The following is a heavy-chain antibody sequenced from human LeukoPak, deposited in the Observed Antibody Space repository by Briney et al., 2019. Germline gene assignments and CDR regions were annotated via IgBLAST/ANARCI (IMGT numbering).Heavy chain of an antibody. J-gene: IGHJ6*02. CDR2: IYSGGST. CDR3: ARCPSSGSYYFPYYYYGMDV. D-gene: IGHD1-26*01. V-gene: IGHV3-66*01. Sequence: PGGSLRLSCAASGFTVSSNYMSWVRQAPGKGLEWVSVIYSGGSTYYADSVKGRFTISRDNSKNTLYLQMNSLRAEDTAVYYCARCPSSGSYYFPYYYYGMDVWGQGTTVTVSS. CDR1: GFTVSSNY.